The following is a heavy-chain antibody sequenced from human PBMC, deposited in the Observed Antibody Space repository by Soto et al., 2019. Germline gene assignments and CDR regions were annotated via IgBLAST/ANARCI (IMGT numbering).Heavy chain of an antibody. CDR1: GFTFSSYG. CDR3: AKSYCSSTSCYTAPFDY. D-gene: IGHD2-2*02. CDR2: ISYDGSNK. V-gene: IGHV3-30*18. J-gene: IGHJ4*02. Sequence: QVQLVESGGGVVQPGRSLRLSCAASGFTFSSYGMRWVRQAPGKGLEWVAVISYDGSNKYYADSVKGRFTISRDNSKNTLYLQMNSLRAEDTAVYYCAKSYCSSTSCYTAPFDYWGQGTLVTVSS.